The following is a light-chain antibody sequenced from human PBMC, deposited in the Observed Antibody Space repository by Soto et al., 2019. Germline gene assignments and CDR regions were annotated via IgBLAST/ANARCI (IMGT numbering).Light chain of an antibody. V-gene: IGLV1-47*01. CDR1: ISNIGTNY. CDR2: RHD. Sequence: QSVLTQPPSASGTPGQRVTISCSGSISNIGTNYVYWYQQLPGTAPKLLIFRHDQRPSGVPDRFSGSKSGTSASLAISGLRSADEADYYCASWDDSLSGPVFGGGTKLTVL. CDR3: ASWDDSLSGPV. J-gene: IGLJ2*01.